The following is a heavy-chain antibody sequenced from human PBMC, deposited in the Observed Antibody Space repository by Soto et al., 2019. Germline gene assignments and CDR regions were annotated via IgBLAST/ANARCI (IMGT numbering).Heavy chain of an antibody. CDR1: GYTFTGYY. CDR2: INPNSGGT. J-gene: IGHJ4*02. V-gene: IGHV1-2*04. Sequence: ASVKVSCKASGYTFTGYYMHWVRQAPGQGLEWMGWINPNSGGTNYAQKFQGWVTMTRDTSISTAYMELSRLRSDDTAVYYCARPHSGSYRDYFDYWGQGTLVTVSS. CDR3: ARPHSGSYRDYFDY. D-gene: IGHD1-26*01.